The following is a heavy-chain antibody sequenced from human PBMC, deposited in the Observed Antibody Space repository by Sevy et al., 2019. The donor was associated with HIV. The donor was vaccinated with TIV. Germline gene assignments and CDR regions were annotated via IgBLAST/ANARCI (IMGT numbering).Heavy chain of an antibody. CDR2: ISSSGTTI. J-gene: IGHJ5*02. V-gene: IGHV3-48*03. CDR3: ARVDANYDKGFDP. Sequence: GGSLRLPCEASGFTFSSYEMNWVRQAPGKGLEWVSYISSSGTTIKYADSVKGRFTISRDKAKNSLYMQMNSLRAEDTAVYYCARVDANYDKGFDPWGQGTLVTVSS. D-gene: IGHD3-22*01. CDR1: GFTFSSYE.